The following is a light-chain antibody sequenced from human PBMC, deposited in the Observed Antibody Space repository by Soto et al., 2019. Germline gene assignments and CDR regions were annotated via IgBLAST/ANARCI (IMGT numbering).Light chain of an antibody. Sequence: AIQMTQSPSSLSASVGDRVTITCRASQGIRNELAWYQQRPGRAPNLLIYASSNLQTGVPSRFRGSGSGTDFTLTISSLQPEDFATYYCLQDYSYPWTFGQGTKVEV. CDR3: LQDYSYPWT. CDR1: QGIRNE. V-gene: IGKV1-6*01. J-gene: IGKJ1*01. CDR2: ASS.